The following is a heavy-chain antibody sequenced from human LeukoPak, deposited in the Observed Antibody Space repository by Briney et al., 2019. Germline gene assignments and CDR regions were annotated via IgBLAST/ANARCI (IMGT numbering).Heavy chain of an antibody. V-gene: IGHV4-59*02. Sequence: PSETLSLTCSVSGDSVTSYYWNWIRQPPGKGLEWIGYVSSDGTTNYTPSLKSRVTISADTSKNQFSLKLSSVTAADTAVYYCARVRGDLSIDYWGQGNLVTVSS. CDR1: GDSVTSYY. CDR3: ARVRGDLSIDY. D-gene: IGHD2-21*02. J-gene: IGHJ4*02. CDR2: VSSDGTT.